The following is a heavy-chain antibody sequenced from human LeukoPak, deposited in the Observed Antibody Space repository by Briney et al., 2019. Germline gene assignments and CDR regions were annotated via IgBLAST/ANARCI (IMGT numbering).Heavy chain of an antibody. V-gene: IGHV4-4*09. CDR1: GDSVASGY. J-gene: IGHJ1*01. CDR3: AGRGHRYSRD. Sequence: SETLSLTCTVSGDSVASGYWSWIRQPPGKGLEWIGYIYDSGITDYNPSLKSRLTISVDTSNNQFSLNLSSVTAADTAVYYCAGRGHRYSRDWGQGILVTVSS. D-gene: IGHD2-15*01. CDR2: IYDSGIT.